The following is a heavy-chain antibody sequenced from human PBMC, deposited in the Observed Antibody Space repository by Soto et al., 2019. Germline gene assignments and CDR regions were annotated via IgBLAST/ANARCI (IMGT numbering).Heavy chain of an antibody. J-gene: IGHJ4*02. CDR1: GFNFSSYS. CDR2: ISSSSSYI. V-gene: IGHV3-21*01. D-gene: IGHD3-22*01. CDR3: ASRTSYDSSGYYCY. Sequence: EVQLVESGGGLVKPGGSLRLSCAAAGFNFSSYSMNWVRQAPGKGLEWVSSISSSSSYIYYADSVKGRFTITRDNAKNSLYLQMNSLRAEDTAVYYCASRTSYDSSGYYCYWGQGTLVTVSS.